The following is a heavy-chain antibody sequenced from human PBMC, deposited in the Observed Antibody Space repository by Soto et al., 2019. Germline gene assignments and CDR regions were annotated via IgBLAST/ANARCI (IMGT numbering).Heavy chain of an antibody. CDR2: MYNSGST. D-gene: IGHD3-10*01. J-gene: IGHJ4*02. CDR1: GGSISSCY. V-gene: IGHV4-59*08. Sequence: SETLSLTCTVSGGSISSCYWTWIRQPPGKGLEWIGFMYNSGSTHYNPSLKSRVTISLDTSKNQFSLNLRSVTAADTAVYYCASMGYHYGSGSYPLDYWGQGTLVTVSS. CDR3: ASMGYHYGSGSYPLDY.